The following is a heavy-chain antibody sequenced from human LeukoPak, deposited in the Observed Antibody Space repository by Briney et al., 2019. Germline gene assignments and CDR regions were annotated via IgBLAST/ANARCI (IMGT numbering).Heavy chain of an antibody. D-gene: IGHD3-22*01. J-gene: IGHJ4*02. CDR3: ARLTYYDPTHYFDY. V-gene: IGHV5-51*01. CDR1: GYSSPRDW. Sequence: GESLKISCQCSGYSSPRDWTAWVRQPPGKGLEWMGIIHPGDSNIVYSPFLQAQVTISADRSISTTYLQWDSLKASDTAMYYCARLTYYDPTHYFDYWGQGTLVSVSS. CDR2: IHPGDSNI.